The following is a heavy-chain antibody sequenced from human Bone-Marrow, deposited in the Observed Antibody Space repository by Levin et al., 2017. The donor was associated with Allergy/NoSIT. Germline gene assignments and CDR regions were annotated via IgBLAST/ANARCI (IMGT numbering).Heavy chain of an antibody. D-gene: IGHD4-17*01. V-gene: IGHV3-48*02. CDR3: ARDYYGDYYFDY. J-gene: IGHJ4*02. Sequence: GGSLRLSCAASGFTFSSYSMNWVRQAPGKGLEWVSNISSSSSTTYYADSVKGRFTISRDNAKNSLYLQMNSLRDEDTAVYYCARDYYGDYYFDYWGQGTLVTVSS. CDR2: ISSSSSTT. CDR1: GFTFSSYS.